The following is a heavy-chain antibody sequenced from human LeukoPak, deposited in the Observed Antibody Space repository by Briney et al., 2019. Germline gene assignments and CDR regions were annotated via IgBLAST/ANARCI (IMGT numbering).Heavy chain of an antibody. Sequence: GRSLRLSCAASGFTFSSYGMRWVRQAPGKGLEWVAVISYDGSNKYYADSMKARFTISRDNSQNTMYLQMNRLRAEDTAVYYCAKEGGDILTGYRHFDYWGQGTLVTVSS. V-gene: IGHV3-30*18. CDR1: GFTFSSYG. CDR2: ISYDGSNK. CDR3: AKEGGDILTGYRHFDY. D-gene: IGHD3-9*01. J-gene: IGHJ4*02.